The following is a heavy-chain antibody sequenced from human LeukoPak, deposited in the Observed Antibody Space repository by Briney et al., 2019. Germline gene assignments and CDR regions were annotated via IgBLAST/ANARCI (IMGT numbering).Heavy chain of an antibody. D-gene: IGHD6-19*01. CDR1: GGSISSYY. J-gene: IGHJ4*02. CDR2: IYSGGDT. Sequence: ETLSLTCTVSGGSISSYYWIWVRQAPGKGLEWVSVIYSGGDTYYADSVKGRFTISRDNSKNMIYLEMSSLKAEDTAVYYCAKERSLEIAVAGTIFDYWGQGTLVTVSS. V-gene: IGHV3-66*01. CDR3: AKERSLEIAVAGTIFDY.